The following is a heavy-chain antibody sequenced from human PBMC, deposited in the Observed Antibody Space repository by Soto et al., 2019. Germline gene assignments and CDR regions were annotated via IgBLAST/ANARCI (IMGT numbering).Heavy chain of an antibody. V-gene: IGHV4-34*01. D-gene: IGHD3-22*01. Sequence: QVQLQQWGAGLLKPSETLSLTCAVYGGSFSGYYWSWIRQPPGKGLEWIGEINHSGSTNYNPSLKSRVTISVDTTKNQLSLKLSSVTAADTAVYYWARGKRTTMIVVVNNWFDPWGQGTLVTVSA. J-gene: IGHJ5*02. CDR1: GGSFSGYY. CDR3: ARGKRTTMIVVVNNWFDP. CDR2: INHSGST.